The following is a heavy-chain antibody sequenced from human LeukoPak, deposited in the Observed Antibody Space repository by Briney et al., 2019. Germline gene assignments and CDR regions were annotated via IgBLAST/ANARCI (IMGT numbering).Heavy chain of an antibody. CDR2: ISSGSSTI. D-gene: IGHD1-26*01. CDR3: ARGAGASNY. V-gene: IGHV3-48*01. J-gene: IGHJ4*02. CDR1: GFTFNDAW. Sequence: GGSLRLSCAASGFTFNDAWMNWVRQAPGKGLEWVSYISSGSSTIYYADSVRGRFTISRDNAKNSLYLQMNSLRAEDTAVYYCARGAGASNYWGQGTLVTVSS.